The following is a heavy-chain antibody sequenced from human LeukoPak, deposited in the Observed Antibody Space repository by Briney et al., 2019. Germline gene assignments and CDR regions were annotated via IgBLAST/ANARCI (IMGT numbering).Heavy chain of an antibody. CDR1: GGSNSSGGYS. Sequence: SETLSLTCAVSGGSNSSGGYSWSWIRQPPGKGLEWIGYIYHSGSTYYNPSLKSRVTISVDRSKNQFSLKLSSVTAAGTAVYYCARAICSGTSCANWFDPWGQGTLVTVSS. CDR2: IYHSGST. V-gene: IGHV4-30-2*01. D-gene: IGHD2-2*01. CDR3: ARAICSGTSCANWFDP. J-gene: IGHJ5*02.